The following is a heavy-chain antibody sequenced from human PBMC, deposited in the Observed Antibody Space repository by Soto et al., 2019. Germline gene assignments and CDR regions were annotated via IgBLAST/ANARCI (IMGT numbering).Heavy chain of an antibody. Sequence: HPGGSLRLSCAASGFTVSSNYMSWVRPAPGKGLEWVSAIYSGGSTYYADSVKGRFTISRDNSKNTLYLQMNSLRAEDTAVYYCARDSPTYSSRSSTYGMDVWGQGTTVTVSS. CDR2: IYSGGST. CDR3: ARDSPTYSSRSSTYGMDV. CDR1: GFTVSSNY. J-gene: IGHJ6*02. V-gene: IGHV3-53*01. D-gene: IGHD6-13*01.